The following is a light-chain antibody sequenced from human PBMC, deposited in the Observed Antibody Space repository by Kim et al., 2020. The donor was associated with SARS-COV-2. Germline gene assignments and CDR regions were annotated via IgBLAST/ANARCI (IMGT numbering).Light chain of an antibody. CDR2: YDR. CDR1: NIGGHS. CDR3: QVWVTDTDHYV. V-gene: IGLV3-21*01. Sequence: APGQTARITCGGNNIGGHSVHWYQQKPGQAPVLVMYYDRDRPSGIPERFSGSKSANTATLTSSRVEAGDAADYNCQVWVTDTDHYVFGTGTKVTVL. J-gene: IGLJ1*01.